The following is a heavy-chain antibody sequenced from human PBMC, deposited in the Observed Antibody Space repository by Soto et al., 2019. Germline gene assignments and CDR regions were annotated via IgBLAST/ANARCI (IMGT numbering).Heavy chain of an antibody. CDR1: GYTFTSYG. D-gene: IGHD3-22*01. Sequence: ASVKVSCKASGYTFTSYGISWVRQAPGQGLEWMGWISAYNGNTNYAQKLQGRVTMTTDTSTSTAYMELRSLRSDDTAVYYCARVIYDSSGYYHLGAFDIWGQGTMVTVSS. V-gene: IGHV1-18*01. CDR3: ARVIYDSSGYYHLGAFDI. J-gene: IGHJ3*02. CDR2: ISAYNGNT.